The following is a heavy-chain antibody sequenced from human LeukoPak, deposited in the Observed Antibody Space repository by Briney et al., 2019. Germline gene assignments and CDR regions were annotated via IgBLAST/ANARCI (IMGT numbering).Heavy chain of an antibody. CDR2: IYSSGST. Sequence: NASETLSLTCTVSGGSISSYYWSWIRQPPGKGLEWIGYIYSSGSTVYNPSLKSRVTISVDTSKIQFSLKLSSVTAADTAIYYCARHATSSNWPFFDYWGQGTLVTVSS. CDR1: GGSISSYY. V-gene: IGHV4-59*08. CDR3: ARHATSSNWPFFDY. D-gene: IGHD6-13*01. J-gene: IGHJ4*02.